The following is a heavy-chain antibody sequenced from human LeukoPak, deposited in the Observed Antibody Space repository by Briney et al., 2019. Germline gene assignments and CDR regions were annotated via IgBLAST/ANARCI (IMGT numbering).Heavy chain of an antibody. Sequence: SETLSLTCAVYGGSFSGYYWSWIRQPPGKGLEWIGEINHSGSTNYNPSLKSRVIISVDTSKNQFSLKLSSVTAADTAVYYCARGRGTRVGYNWFDPWGQGTLVTVSS. CDR3: ARGRGTRVGYNWFDP. D-gene: IGHD3-16*01. J-gene: IGHJ5*02. CDR2: INHSGST. V-gene: IGHV4-34*01. CDR1: GGSFSGYY.